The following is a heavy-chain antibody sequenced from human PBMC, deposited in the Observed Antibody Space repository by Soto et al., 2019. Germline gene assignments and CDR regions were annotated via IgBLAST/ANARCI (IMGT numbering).Heavy chain of an antibody. CDR3: AKPPPYYYGSGSYRPPILFDY. J-gene: IGHJ4*02. CDR1: GFTFSDYY. D-gene: IGHD3-10*01. V-gene: IGHV3-11*03. Sequence: GGSLRLPCAPSGFTFSDYYMTWIRQAPGKGLKWVSFISGSRNYTYYADSVKGRFTFSRDNSKNTLYLQMNSLRDEDTAVYYCAKPPPYYYGSGSYRPPILFDYWGQGTLVTVSS. CDR2: ISGSRNYT.